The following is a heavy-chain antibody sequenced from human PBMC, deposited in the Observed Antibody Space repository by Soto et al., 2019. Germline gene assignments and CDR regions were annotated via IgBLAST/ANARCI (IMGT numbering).Heavy chain of an antibody. V-gene: IGHV3-11*01. CDR2: ISSSGSTI. Sequence: LRLSCAASGFAFSDFYMTWILQSPGKGLEWVSYISSSGSTIYYSDSVKGRFIISRDNAKNSLYLQMSSLRAEDTAVYYCARASYDILSGYSDFWGPGTLVTVSS. CDR3: ARASYDILSGYSDF. CDR1: GFAFSDFY. J-gene: IGHJ4*02. D-gene: IGHD3-9*01.